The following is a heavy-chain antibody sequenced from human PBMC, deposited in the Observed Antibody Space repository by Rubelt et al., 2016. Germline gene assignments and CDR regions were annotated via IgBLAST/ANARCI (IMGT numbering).Heavy chain of an antibody. V-gene: IGHV3-66*01. Sequence: EVQLVESGGGLVQPGGSLRLSCAASGFTVSSNYMSWVRQAPGKGLEWVSVIYSGGSTYYADSVKGRLTISRDNSKNTLYLQMNSLRAEDTAVYYCARGYCTNGVCYGGDYWGQGTLVTVSS. J-gene: IGHJ4*02. D-gene: IGHD2-8*01. CDR3: ARGYCTNGVCYGGDY. CDR2: IYSGGST. CDR1: GFTVSSNY.